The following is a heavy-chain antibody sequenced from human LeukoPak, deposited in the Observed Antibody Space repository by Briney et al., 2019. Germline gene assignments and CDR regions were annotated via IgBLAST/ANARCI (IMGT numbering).Heavy chain of an antibody. CDR2: IYPGDSDT. V-gene: IGHV5-51*01. J-gene: IGHJ4*02. CDR1: GYTFTNYW. D-gene: IGHD3-22*01. CDR3: ALDSSGYYHFDY. Sequence: LGESLKISCEASGYTFTNYWIGWVRQMPGKGLEWMGIIYPGDSDTRYSPSFQGQVTVSADKSISTAYLQWSSLKASDTAIYYCALDSSGYYHFDYWGQGTLVTVSS.